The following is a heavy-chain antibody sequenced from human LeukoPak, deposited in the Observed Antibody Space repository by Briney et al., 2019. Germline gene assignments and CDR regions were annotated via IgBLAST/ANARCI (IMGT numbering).Heavy chain of an antibody. D-gene: IGHD2-15*01. CDR3: ARQHCSGGRCYSDYYYYGMDV. CDR2: IXXXXST. Sequence: SETLSLTCTVSGGSINSYFWSWIRQPPGKGLEWIGYIXXXXSTNYNPSLRSRVTISVDTSKNQFSLKLSSVTAADTAVYYCARQHCSGGRCYSDYYYYGMDVWGQGTTVTVSS. V-gene: IGHV4-59*08. CDR1: GGSINSYF. J-gene: IGHJ6*02.